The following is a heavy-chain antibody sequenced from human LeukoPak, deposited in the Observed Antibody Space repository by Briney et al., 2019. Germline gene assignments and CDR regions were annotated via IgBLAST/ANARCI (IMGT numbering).Heavy chain of an antibody. J-gene: IGHJ3*02. CDR1: GYTFTGYY. Sequence: GASVKVSCKASGYTFTGYYMHWVRQAPGQGLEWMGWINPNSGGTNYAQKFQGRVTMTRDTSISTAYMELSRLRSDGTAVYYCAIGSEDIVVVPAAISAFDIWGQGTMVTVSS. CDR2: INPNSGGT. CDR3: AIGSEDIVVVPAAISAFDI. D-gene: IGHD2-2*02. V-gene: IGHV1-2*02.